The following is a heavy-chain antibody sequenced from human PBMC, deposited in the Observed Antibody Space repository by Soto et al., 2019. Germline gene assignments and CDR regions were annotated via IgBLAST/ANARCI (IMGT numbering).Heavy chain of an antibody. J-gene: IGHJ4*02. CDR1: GGSFSGYY. D-gene: IGHD3-3*01. CDR3: ARGPTNYYDFDY. CDR2: INHSGST. V-gene: IGHV4-34*01. Sequence: SETLSLTCAVYGGSFSGYYWSWIRQPPGKGLEWIGEINHSGSTNYNPSLKSRVTISVDTSKNQFSLKLSSVTAADTAVYYCARGPTNYYDFDYWGQGTLVTVSS.